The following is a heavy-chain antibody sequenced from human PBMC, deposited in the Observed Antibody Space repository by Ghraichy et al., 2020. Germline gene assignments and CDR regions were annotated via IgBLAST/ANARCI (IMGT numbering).Heavy chain of an antibody. CDR3: ARDSGDWTLDY. J-gene: IGHJ4*02. D-gene: IGHD2-21*02. CDR2: IKRDGSQK. Sequence: GGSLRLSCVGSGFTFSSQWMSWVRQVPGKGLEWVANIKRDGSQKYYVGSLKGRFTISRDNAKNSLYLQMSSLRAGDTAVYYCARDSGDWTLDYWGQGTLVTVSS. V-gene: IGHV3-7*03. CDR1: GFTFSSQW.